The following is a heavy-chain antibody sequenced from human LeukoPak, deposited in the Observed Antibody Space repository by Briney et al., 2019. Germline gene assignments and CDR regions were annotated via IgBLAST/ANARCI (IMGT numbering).Heavy chain of an antibody. V-gene: IGHV3-74*01. CDR2: INTDGSST. D-gene: IGHD1-1*01. CDR3: ARGTTWWGPNDL. Sequence: GGSLRLSCAASGFTFSSYWMHWVRRAPGKGLVWVSRINTDGSSTSYADSVKGRFTISRDNAKNTLYLQMNSLRAEDTAVYYCARGTTWWGPNDLWGRGTLVTVSS. CDR1: GFTFSSYW. J-gene: IGHJ2*01.